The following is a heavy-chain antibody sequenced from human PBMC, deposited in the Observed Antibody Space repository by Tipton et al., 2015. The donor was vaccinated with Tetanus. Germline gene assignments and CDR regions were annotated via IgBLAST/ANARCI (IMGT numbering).Heavy chain of an antibody. J-gene: IGHJ4*02. Sequence: SLRLSCAASGFTVSSNYMSWVRQAPGKGLEWVSVIYSGGSTYYADSVKGRFTISRDNSKNTLYLQMNSLRAEDTAVYYCATSYSNYGYDYWDQGTLVTVSS. CDR2: IYSGGST. D-gene: IGHD4-11*01. V-gene: IGHV3-66*01. CDR1: GFTVSSNY. CDR3: ATSYSNYGYDY.